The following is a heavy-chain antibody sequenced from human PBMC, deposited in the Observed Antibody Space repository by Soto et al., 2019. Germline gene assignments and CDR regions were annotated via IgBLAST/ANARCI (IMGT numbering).Heavy chain of an antibody. Sequence: PSQTLSLTCAISGDSVSSNSAARNWIRHSPSGGLEWLGRTYYRSKWYNEYAVSLRGRITINPDTTKNQFSLQLNSATPEDTAVYYCVTCRYDYWGQGTLVTVSS. J-gene: IGHJ4*02. CDR2: TYYRSKWYN. CDR3: VTCRYDY. V-gene: IGHV6-1*01. CDR1: GDSVSSNSAA.